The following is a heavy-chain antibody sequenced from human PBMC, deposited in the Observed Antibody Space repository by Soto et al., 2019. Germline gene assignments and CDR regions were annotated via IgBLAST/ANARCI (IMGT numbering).Heavy chain of an antibody. D-gene: IGHD1-26*01. CDR1: GDSVTSNSYY. J-gene: IGHJ4*02. CDR3: ARALGSSLLSF. V-gene: IGHV4-31*03. CDR2: IYYSGIT. Sequence: PSETLSLTCTVSGDSVTSNSYYWSWIRHHPGKGLEWIGYIYYSGITQYNPSLKSRVTMSVDMSKNQFSLRLSSVTAADTAVYYCARALGSSLLSFWGQGSLVIVSS.